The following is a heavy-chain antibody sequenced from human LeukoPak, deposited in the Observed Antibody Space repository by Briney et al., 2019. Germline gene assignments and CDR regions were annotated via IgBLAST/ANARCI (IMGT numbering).Heavy chain of an antibody. CDR1: GYTFTGYY. J-gene: IGHJ4*02. D-gene: IGHD3-10*01. CDR3: ARFRPYGSGSWNDY. CDR2: INPNSGGA. Sequence: GASVKVSCKASGYTFTGYYMHWVRQAPGQGLEWMGWINPNSGGANYAQKFQGRVTMTRDTSISTAHMELSRLRSDDTAVYYCARFRPYGSGSWNDYWGQGTLVTVSS. V-gene: IGHV1-2*02.